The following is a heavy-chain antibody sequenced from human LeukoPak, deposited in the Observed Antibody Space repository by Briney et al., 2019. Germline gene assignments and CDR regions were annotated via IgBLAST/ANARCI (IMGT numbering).Heavy chain of an antibody. V-gene: IGHV1-18*01. J-gene: IGHJ4*02. CDR2: ISAYNGNT. CDR3: ARGRMKGGVDY. Sequence: ASVKVSCKASGYTFTSYGISWVRQAPGQGLEWMGWISAYNGNTNYAQKFQGRVTMTRDTSISTAYMELSRLRSDDTAVYYCARGRMKGGVDYWGQGTLVTVSS. CDR1: GYTFTSYG. D-gene: IGHD1-14*01.